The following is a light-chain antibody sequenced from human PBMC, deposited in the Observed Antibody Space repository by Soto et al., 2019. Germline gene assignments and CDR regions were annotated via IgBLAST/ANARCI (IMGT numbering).Light chain of an antibody. J-gene: IGKJ2*01. CDR1: QSVSGN. Sequence: EIVMTQSPATLSVSPGERATLSCRASQSVSGNLAWYQQKPGQAPRLLIYGASTRATGIPVRFSGSGSGTEFTLTISSLQSEDFAVYSCQQYNNWPKYTFGQGTKLEIK. CDR2: GAS. CDR3: QQYNNWPKYT. V-gene: IGKV3-15*01.